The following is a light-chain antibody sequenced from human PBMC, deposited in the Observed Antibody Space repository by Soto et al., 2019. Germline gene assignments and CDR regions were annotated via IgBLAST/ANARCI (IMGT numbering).Light chain of an antibody. CDR3: QQRYNWPPLT. CDR2: EAS. V-gene: IGKV3-11*01. J-gene: IGKJ4*01. Sequence: EVVLTQSPGTLSLSPGERATLSCRASQSVGIHLAWYQQKPGRAPRLLIYEASNRATGIPARFSGSGSGTDCVLTLSSLEPEGFAVYYGQQRYNWPPLTFGGGTKVEIK. CDR1: QSVGIH.